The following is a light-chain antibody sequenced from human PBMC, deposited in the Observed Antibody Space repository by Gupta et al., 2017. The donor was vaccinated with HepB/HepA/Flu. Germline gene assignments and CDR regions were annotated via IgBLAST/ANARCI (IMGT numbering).Light chain of an antibody. CDR1: QSIFYSSNNKNY. CDR3: QQRYSTPIN. Sequence: DIVMTQSPDSLTVSLGERATINCKSSQSIFYSSNNKNYLAWYQQKPGQPPKLLIYWASTRESGGPERLSGGGSGTDFTLSISSRQAEDVAVYFGQQRYSTPINLVGGTKVKIK. V-gene: IGKV4-1*01. CDR2: WAS. J-gene: IGKJ4*01.